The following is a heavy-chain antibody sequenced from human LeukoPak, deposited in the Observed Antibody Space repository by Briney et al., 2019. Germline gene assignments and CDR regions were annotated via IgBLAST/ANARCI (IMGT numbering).Heavy chain of an antibody. CDR3: ARWDYYDSRTFDI. V-gene: IGHV1-18*01. CDR1: GYTFTSYG. D-gene: IGHD3-22*01. J-gene: IGHJ3*02. Sequence: ASVKVSCKASGYTFTSYGISWVRQAPGQGLEWMGWISVYNGKINYAQKFQGRVTMTTDTSTSTAYMELRSLRSDDTAVYYCARWDYYDSRTFDIWGQGTMVTVS. CDR2: ISVYNGKI.